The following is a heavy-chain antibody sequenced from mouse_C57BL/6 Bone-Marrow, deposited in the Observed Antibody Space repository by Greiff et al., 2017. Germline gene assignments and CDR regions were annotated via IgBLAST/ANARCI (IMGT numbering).Heavy chain of an antibody. D-gene: IGHD6-1*01. CDR2: ISSGGDYN. CDR1: GFTFSSYA. J-gene: IGHJ3*01. V-gene: IGHV5-9-1*02. CDR3: TRDLLPYPAWFAY. Sequence: EVKLVESGEGLVKPGGSLKLSCAASGFTFSSYAMSWVRQTPEKRLEWVAYISSGGDYNYYADTVTGRFTISRDNARNTLYLQMSSLKSEDTAMYYCTRDLLPYPAWFAYWGQGTLVTVSA.